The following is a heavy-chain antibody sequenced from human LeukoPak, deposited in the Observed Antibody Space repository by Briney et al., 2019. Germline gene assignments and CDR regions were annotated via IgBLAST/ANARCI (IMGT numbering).Heavy chain of an antibody. Sequence: SETLSLTCAVNGGSFSGYHWTWIRQPPGKGLEWIGEINHSGSTTYNPSLKSRVTISVDTSKSQFYLKLSSVTAADTAVYYCAGQGYAMYFAFDIWGQGTMVTVSS. CDR1: GGSFSGYH. CDR2: INHSGST. J-gene: IGHJ3*02. D-gene: IGHD5-12*01. CDR3: AGQGYAMYFAFDI. V-gene: IGHV4-34*01.